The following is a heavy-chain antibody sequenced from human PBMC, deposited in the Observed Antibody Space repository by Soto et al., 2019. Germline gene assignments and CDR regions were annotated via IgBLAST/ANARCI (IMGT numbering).Heavy chain of an antibody. CDR1: GFPFSSYS. V-gene: IGHV3-21*01. Sequence: PGGSLRLSCTSSGFPFSSYSMNWVRQAPGRGLEWVSSISISSSYIYYADSVKGRLTISRDNAKNSLYLQMNSLRAEDTAVYYYARGRGSGGWYVEYFQYWGQGTLVTVSS. CDR3: ARGRGSGGWYVEYFQY. J-gene: IGHJ1*01. D-gene: IGHD6-19*01. CDR2: ISISSSYI.